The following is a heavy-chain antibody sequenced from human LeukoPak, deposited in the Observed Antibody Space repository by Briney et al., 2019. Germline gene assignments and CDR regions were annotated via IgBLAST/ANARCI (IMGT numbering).Heavy chain of an antibody. CDR3: ARDQKDIVVVPAAHLFDY. J-gene: IGHJ4*02. CDR1: GFTFSSYE. D-gene: IGHD2-2*01. Sequence: PGGSLRLSCAASGFTFSSYEMNWVRQAPGKGLEWVSYISSSGSTIYYADSVKGRFTISRDNAKNSLYLQMNSLRAEDTAVYYCARDQKDIVVVPAAHLFDYWGQGTLVTVSS. V-gene: IGHV3-48*03. CDR2: ISSSGSTI.